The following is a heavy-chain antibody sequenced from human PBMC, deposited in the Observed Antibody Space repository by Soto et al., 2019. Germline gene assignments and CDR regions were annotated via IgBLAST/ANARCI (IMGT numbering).Heavy chain of an antibody. CDR2: MSAYIGNT. V-gene: IGHV1-18*01. J-gene: IGHJ4*02. CDR3: ARWREYSSSSSGFDY. D-gene: IGHD6-6*01. Sequence: ASVKVSCKASGYTFTSYGISWVRQAPGQGLEWMGWMSAYIGNTNYAQNFQGRITLTKDTSTNTAYMGLRSLRSDDTAVYYCARWREYSSSSSGFDYWGQGTLVTVSS. CDR1: GYTFTSYG.